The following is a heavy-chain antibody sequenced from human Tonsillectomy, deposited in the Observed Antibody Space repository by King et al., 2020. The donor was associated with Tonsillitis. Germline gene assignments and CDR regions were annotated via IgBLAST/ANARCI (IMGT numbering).Heavy chain of an antibody. V-gene: IGHV3-23*04. Sequence: DVQLVESGGGLVQPGGSLRLYCAASGLPFSSYAMSWVRQAPGKGLVWVSAISGSGGSTYYADSVKGRFTISRDNSKNTLYLQMNTLRAEDTAVYYCAKDWGIAARPYYFDYWGQGTLVIVSS. D-gene: IGHD6-6*01. CDR2: ISGSGGST. CDR3: AKDWGIAARPYYFDY. J-gene: IGHJ4*02. CDR1: GLPFSSYA.